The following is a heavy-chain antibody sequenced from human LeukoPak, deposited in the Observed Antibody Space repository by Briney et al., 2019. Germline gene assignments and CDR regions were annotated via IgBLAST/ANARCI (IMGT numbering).Heavy chain of an antibody. J-gene: IGHJ6*02. CDR2: IWYDGSNK. V-gene: IGHV3-33*08. Sequence: GGSLRLSCAVSGFIVSDNYMSWVRQAPGKGLEWVAVIWYDGSNKYYADSVKGRFTISRDNSKNTLYLQMNSLRAEDTAVYYCARLLWNYVWGSYRPNADYGMDVWGQGTTVTVSS. CDR1: GFIVSDNY. CDR3: ARLLWNYVWGSYRPNADYGMDV. D-gene: IGHD3-16*02.